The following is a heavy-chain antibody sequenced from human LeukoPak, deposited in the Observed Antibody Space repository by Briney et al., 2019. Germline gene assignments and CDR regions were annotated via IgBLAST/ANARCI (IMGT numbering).Heavy chain of an antibody. CDR1: GYTFTGYY. CDR3: ARGNVVVKAAIAY. J-gene: IGHJ4*02. Sequence: ASVKVSCKASGYTFTGYYMHWVRQAPGQGLEWMGWINPNSGGTNYAQKFQGRVTMTRDTSISTAYMELSRLRSDDTAVYYCARGNVVVKAAIAYWGQGTLVTVSS. CDR2: INPNSGGT. V-gene: IGHV1-2*02. D-gene: IGHD2-2*02.